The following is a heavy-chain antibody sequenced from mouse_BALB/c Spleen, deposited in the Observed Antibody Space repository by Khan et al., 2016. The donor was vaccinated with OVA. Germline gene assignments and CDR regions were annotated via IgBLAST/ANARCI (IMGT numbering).Heavy chain of an antibody. CDR2: IDPANGNT. CDR1: GFNIEDTY. D-gene: IGHD1-1*02. V-gene: IGHV14-3*02. CDR3: ARGGWSYTMDY. Sequence: VRLQQSGAELVKPGASVKLSCTASGFNIEDTYIHWVMQRPEQGLEWIGRIDPANGNTKYDPKFQGKATITADTSSNIAYLQLSSLTSEDTAVYYCARGGWSYTMDYWGQGTSVTVSS. J-gene: IGHJ4*01.